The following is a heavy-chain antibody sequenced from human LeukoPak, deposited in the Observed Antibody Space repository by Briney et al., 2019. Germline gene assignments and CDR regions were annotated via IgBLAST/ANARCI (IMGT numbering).Heavy chain of an antibody. CDR2: IYYHENT. CDR3: ARRAYSAAYWKHFDY. J-gene: IGHJ4*02. Sequence: SETLSLTCTVSGGSISSSSDYWYWIRQAPGKGLEWIGSIYYHENTYYNSPLKSRLTISVDTSKNQFSLKLNSVTAADTAVYFCARRAYSAAYWKHFDYWGQGTLVTVSS. CDR1: GGSISSSSDY. D-gene: IGHD1-1*01. V-gene: IGHV4-39*01.